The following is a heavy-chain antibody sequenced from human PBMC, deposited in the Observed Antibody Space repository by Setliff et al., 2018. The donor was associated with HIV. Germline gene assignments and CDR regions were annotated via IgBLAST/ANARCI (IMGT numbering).Heavy chain of an antibody. CDR1: GAPVSSGRYY. Sequence: SETLSLTCSVSGAPVSSGRYYWGWIRQPPGKGLEWIATIHYTGSTYYNPSLKNRVTISADTSKKQVSLKLRSVTAADTAVYYCARSSPYGDPDQVAWYFDLWGRGTLVTVSS. V-gene: IGHV4-39*01. J-gene: IGHJ2*01. CDR3: ARSSPYGDPDQVAWYFDL. D-gene: IGHD4-17*01. CDR2: IHYTGST.